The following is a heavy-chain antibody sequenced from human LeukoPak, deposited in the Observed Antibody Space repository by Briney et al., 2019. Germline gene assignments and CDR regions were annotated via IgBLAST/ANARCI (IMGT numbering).Heavy chain of an antibody. D-gene: IGHD3-3*01. J-gene: IGHJ4*02. CDR2: VHRDGHT. V-gene: IGHV4-4*02. CDR3: ARDSITIFGVGNLNYFDY. Sequence: SETLSLTCAVSGASITYWWSWVRQPPGKGLEWIGEVHRDGHTNYNPSLKSRVTMSVDTSKNQFSLKLSSVTAADTAVYYCARDSITIFGVGNLNYFDYWGQGTLVTVSS. CDR1: GASITYW.